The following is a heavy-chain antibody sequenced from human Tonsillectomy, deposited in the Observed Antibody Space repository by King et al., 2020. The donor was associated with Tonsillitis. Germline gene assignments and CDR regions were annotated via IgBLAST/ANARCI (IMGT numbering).Heavy chain of an antibody. D-gene: IGHD3-22*01. CDR2: IWYDGITK. V-gene: IGHV3-33*08. CDR1: GFTFSRYG. CDR3: GGDEGDNSGYHDAFDV. Sequence: VQLVESGGGVVQPGRSLRLSFAASGFTFSRYGMHWVRQAPGKGLEWVAGIWYDGITKYYVDSVKGRFTISRDNSKNTLDLQMDSLRAEDTAVYYCGGDEGDNSGYHDAFDVWGPGTVVTVSS. J-gene: IGHJ3*01.